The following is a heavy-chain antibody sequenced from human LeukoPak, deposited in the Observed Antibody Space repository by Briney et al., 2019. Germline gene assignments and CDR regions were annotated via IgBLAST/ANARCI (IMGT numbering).Heavy chain of an antibody. CDR3: ARDLGYSSSSATPLDY. CDR2: ISAYNGNT. Sequence: ASVNVSCKASGYTFTSYGISWVRQAPGQGLAWMAWISAYNGNTNYAQKLQGRLTMTTDTSTSTAYMELRSLTSDDTAVYYCARDLGYSSSSATPLDYWGQGTLVTVSS. V-gene: IGHV1-18*01. D-gene: IGHD6-6*01. CDR1: GYTFTSYG. J-gene: IGHJ4*02.